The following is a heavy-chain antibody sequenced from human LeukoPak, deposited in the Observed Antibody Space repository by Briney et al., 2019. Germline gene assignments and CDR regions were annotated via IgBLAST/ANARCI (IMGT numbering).Heavy chain of an antibody. CDR1: GFAFSSYA. Sequence: GGSLRLSCAASGFAFSSYAMHWVRQAPGKGLEWVAVISYDGSNKYYADSVKGRFTISRDNSKNTLYLQMNSLRAEDTAVYFCASGKYRYGDNWFDPWGQGTLVTVSS. CDR2: ISYDGSNK. J-gene: IGHJ5*02. CDR3: ASGKYRYGDNWFDP. D-gene: IGHD5-18*01. V-gene: IGHV3-30*04.